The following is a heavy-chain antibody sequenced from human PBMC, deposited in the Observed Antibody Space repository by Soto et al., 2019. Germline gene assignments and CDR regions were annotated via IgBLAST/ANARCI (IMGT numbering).Heavy chain of an antibody. Sequence: ETLSLTCTVSGGSISSSSYYWGWIRQPPGKGLEWIGSIYYSGSTYYNPSLKSRVTISVDTSKNQFSLKLSSVTAADTAVYYCARVGATTDYWGQGTLVTVSS. CDR2: IYYSGST. CDR1: GGSISSSSYY. CDR3: ARVGATTDY. J-gene: IGHJ4*02. D-gene: IGHD1-26*01. V-gene: IGHV4-39*01.